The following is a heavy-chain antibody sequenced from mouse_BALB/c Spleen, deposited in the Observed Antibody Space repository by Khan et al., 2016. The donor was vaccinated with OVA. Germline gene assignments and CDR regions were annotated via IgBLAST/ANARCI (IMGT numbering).Heavy chain of an antibody. V-gene: IGHV5-6-4*01. D-gene: IGHD1-1*01. CDR2: ISSGGSYT. J-gene: IGHJ2*01. CDR1: GFSFSSYS. Sequence: EVKLVESGGGLVRPGGSLKLSCAASGFSFSSYSMSWVRQTPDKRLEWVATISSGGSYTYYPDSVKGRFTISRDNAKNTLYLQMSSLKSEDTAMYYGTRQRDYYGSKPYFDYWGQGTTLTVSS. CDR3: TRQRDYYGSKPYFDY.